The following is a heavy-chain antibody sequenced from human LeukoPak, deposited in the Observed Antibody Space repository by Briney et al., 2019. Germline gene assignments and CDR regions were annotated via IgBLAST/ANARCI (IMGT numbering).Heavy chain of an antibody. J-gene: IGHJ5*02. CDR3: ARLIAVAGTGWFDP. CDR2: IYPGDSDT. V-gene: IGHV5-51*01. Sequence: PGESLKISCKGSGYSFTGYRIGWARQMLGKGLEWMGIIYPGDSDTRYSPSFQGQVTISADKSISTAYLQWSSLKASDTAMYYCARLIAVAGTGWFDPWGQGTLVTVSS. CDR1: GYSFTGYR. D-gene: IGHD6-19*01.